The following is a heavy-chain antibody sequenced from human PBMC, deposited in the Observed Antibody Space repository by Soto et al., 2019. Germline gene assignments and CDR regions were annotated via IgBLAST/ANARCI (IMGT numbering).Heavy chain of an antibody. J-gene: IGHJ4*02. CDR2: FDPTSTEI. CDR3: ARDYLTGDPREAFDS. Sequence: EVQLVESGGGLVKPGESLRLSCTASGFNFGAFSLSWVRQAPGKGLEWVSSFDPTSTEIHYADSVEGRFSVYRDSTKNSLYLQMISLRFEDTGVYYCARDYLTGDPREAFDSWGQGTLVTVSS. CDR1: GFNFGAFS. V-gene: IGHV3-21*01. D-gene: IGHD7-27*01.